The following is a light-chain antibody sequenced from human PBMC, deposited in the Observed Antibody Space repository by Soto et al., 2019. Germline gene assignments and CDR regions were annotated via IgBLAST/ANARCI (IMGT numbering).Light chain of an antibody. V-gene: IGLV2-11*01. J-gene: IGLJ1*01. CDR3: CSYAGSHYV. CDR1: SSDIGGYNY. Sequence: QSVLTQPRSMSGSPGQSVTISCTGSSSDIGGYNYVSWYQQHPDKAPKVMIYDVTKRPSGVPDRFSGSKSGTTASLTISGLQAEDEADYYCCSYAGSHYVFGTGTKVTVL. CDR2: DVT.